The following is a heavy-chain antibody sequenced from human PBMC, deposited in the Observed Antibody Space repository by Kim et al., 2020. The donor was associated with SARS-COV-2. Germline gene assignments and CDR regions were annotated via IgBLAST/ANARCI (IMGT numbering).Heavy chain of an antibody. CDR3: ARMGGGGKDWYFDL. V-gene: IGHV4-59*13. Sequence: SETLSLTCTVSGGSISSYYWSWIRQPPGKGLEWIGYIYYSGSTNYNPSLKSRVTISVDTSKNQFSLKLSSVTAADTAVYYCARMGGGGKDWYFDLWGRGTLVTVSS. D-gene: IGHD2-15*01. J-gene: IGHJ2*01. CDR2: IYYSGST. CDR1: GGSISSYY.